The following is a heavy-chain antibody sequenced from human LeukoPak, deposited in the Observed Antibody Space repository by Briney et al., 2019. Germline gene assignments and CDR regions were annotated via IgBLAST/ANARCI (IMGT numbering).Heavy chain of an antibody. CDR3: AKDRRYDILTGYYPGYNWFDP. J-gene: IGHJ5*02. D-gene: IGHD3-9*01. CDR1: GFTFSSYG. CDR2: ISGSGGST. Sequence: GGSPRLSCAASGFTFSSYGMSWVRQAPGKGLEWVSAISGSGGSTYYADSVKGRFTISRDNSKNTLYLQMNSLRAEDTAVYYCAKDRRYDILTGYYPGYNWFDPWGQGTLVTVSS. V-gene: IGHV3-23*01.